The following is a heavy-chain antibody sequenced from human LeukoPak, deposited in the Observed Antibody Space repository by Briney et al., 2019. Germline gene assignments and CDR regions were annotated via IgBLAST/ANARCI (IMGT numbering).Heavy chain of an antibody. Sequence: SGTLCLTCTVSGVSISSYYWSWIRQPPGKGLGWVGDIYISGSTNYNPSPKSRGTISVDTRKNQFSLRLGAVTAADTAVSYCARNIGGTYTGSNYLGDWGQGTLVTVSS. J-gene: IGHJ4*02. CDR3: ARNIGGTYTGSNYLGD. CDR1: GVSISSYY. D-gene: IGHD1-26*01. V-gene: IGHV4-4*09. CDR2: IYISGST.